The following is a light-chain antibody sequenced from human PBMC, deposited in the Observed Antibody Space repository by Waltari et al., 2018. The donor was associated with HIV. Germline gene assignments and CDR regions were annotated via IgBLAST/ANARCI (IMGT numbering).Light chain of an antibody. Sequence: DIQTTQSPSSVSASVGDRVTITCRASQAISYWLAWYQKRPGKAPRLLIYSASNLQSGVPSRFSGSGSETDFTLTISSLQPEDFATYFCQQASSFPFTFGPGTTVDVK. CDR3: QQASSFPFT. J-gene: IGKJ3*01. CDR2: SAS. V-gene: IGKV1-12*01. CDR1: QAISYW.